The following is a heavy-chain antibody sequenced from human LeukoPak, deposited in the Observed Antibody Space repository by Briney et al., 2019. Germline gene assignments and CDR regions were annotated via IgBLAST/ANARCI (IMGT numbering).Heavy chain of an antibody. Sequence: SETLSLTCTVYGGSFRGYHWTWIRQSPGKGLEWIGEINHTGSTNYNPSLKSRVTISVDTSKSQFSLRLNSLAAADTAMYYCVRGPIVVVNRFFDYWGQGTLVTVSS. CDR1: GGSFRGYH. V-gene: IGHV4-34*01. CDR3: VRGPIVVVNRFFDY. CDR2: INHTGST. J-gene: IGHJ4*02. D-gene: IGHD2-21*01.